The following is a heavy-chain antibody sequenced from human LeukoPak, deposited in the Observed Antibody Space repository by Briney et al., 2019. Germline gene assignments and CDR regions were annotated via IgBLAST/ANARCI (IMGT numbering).Heavy chain of an antibody. CDR1: GFTFSSYA. CDR3: AKPHWNYQADWFDP. V-gene: IGHV3-23*01. J-gene: IGHJ5*02. Sequence: PGGSLRLSCAASGFTFSSYAMRWVRQAPGKGLEWVSSISGSSGNTNYADSVKGRFTISRDNSKNTLYLQMNSLRAEDTAVYYCAKPHWNYQADWFDPWGQGTLVTVSS. CDR2: ISGSSGNT. D-gene: IGHD1-7*01.